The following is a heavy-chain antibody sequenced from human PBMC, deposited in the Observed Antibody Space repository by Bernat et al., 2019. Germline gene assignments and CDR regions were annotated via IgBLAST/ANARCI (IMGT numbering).Heavy chain of an antibody. Sequence: HVQLQESGPGLVKPSETLSLTCTVSGGSISSYYWSWIRQPPGKGLEWIGYIYYSGSTNYNPSLKSRVTISVDTSKNQFSLKLSSVTAADTAVYYCARDRGYCSGGSCPEGDGFDPWGQGTLVTVSS. CDR1: GGSISSYY. CDR3: ARDRGYCSGGSCPEGDGFDP. D-gene: IGHD2-15*01. J-gene: IGHJ5*02. V-gene: IGHV4-59*01. CDR2: IYYSGST.